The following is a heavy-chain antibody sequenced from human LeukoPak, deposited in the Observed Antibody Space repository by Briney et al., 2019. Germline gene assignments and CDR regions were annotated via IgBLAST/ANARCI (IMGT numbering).Heavy chain of an antibody. CDR1: GGSISSSSYY. CDR3: ARGPRVLRYFDWLGPTLFDY. V-gene: IGHV4-39*07. Sequence: SETLSLTCTVSGGSISSSSYYWGWIRQPPGKGLEWIGSIYYSGSTYYNPSLKSRVTISVDTSKNQFSLKLSSVTAADTAVYYCARGPRVLRYFDWLGPTLFDYWGQGTLVTVSS. CDR2: IYYSGST. J-gene: IGHJ4*02. D-gene: IGHD3-9*01.